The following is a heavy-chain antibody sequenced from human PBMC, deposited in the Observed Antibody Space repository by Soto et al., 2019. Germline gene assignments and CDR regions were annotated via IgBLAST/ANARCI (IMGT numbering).Heavy chain of an antibody. CDR3: AKDPLRFLEWPSGFDP. V-gene: IGHV1-18*01. CDR1: GYTFTSYG. J-gene: IGHJ5*02. Sequence: ASVKVSCKASGYTFTSYGISWVRQAPGQGLEWMGWISAYNGNTNYAQKLQGRVTMTTDTSTSTAYMELRSLRSDDTAVYYCAKDPLRFLEWPSGFDPWGQGILVTVSS. CDR2: ISAYNGNT. D-gene: IGHD3-3*01.